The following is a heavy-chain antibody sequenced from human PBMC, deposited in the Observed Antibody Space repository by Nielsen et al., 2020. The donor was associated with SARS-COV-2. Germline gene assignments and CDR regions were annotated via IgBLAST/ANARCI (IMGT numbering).Heavy chain of an antibody. V-gene: IGHV3-11*01. J-gene: IGHJ6*02. CDR3: ASAAAGDYGMDV. D-gene: IGHD6-13*01. Sequence: GGSLRLSCAASGFVFSDYYMNWIRQAPGKGLEWVSYASSRGTTVHYADSVKGRFTISRDNAKSSLYLQMNSLRAEDTALYYCASAAAGDYGMDVWGQGTTVTVSS. CDR2: ASSRGTTV. CDR1: GFVFSDYY.